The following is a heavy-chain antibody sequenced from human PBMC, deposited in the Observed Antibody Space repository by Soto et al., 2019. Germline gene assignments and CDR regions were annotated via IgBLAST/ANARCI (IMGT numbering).Heavy chain of an antibody. Sequence: QVQLVESGGGVVQPGRSLRLSCAASGFTFNTYGMHWVRQAPGKGLEWVAVISYDGSNEYYADSVKGRFTISRDNSKNTLYLQMNSLRAEDTAVYYCAKEGMGIQLWLNYGWYYDYWGQGAPVTVSS. J-gene: IGHJ4*02. CDR2: ISYDGSNE. CDR1: GFTFNTYG. D-gene: IGHD5-18*01. V-gene: IGHV3-30*18. CDR3: AKEGMGIQLWLNYGWYYDY.